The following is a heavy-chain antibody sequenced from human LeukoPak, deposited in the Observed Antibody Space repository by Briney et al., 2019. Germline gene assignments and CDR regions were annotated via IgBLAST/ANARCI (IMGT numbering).Heavy chain of an antibody. CDR2: INHSGSP. CDR3: ARDNVVVLADGAWEYYYGMDV. D-gene: IGHD2-15*01. CDR1: GESHSRFY. V-gene: IGHV4-34*01. J-gene: IGHJ6*02. Sequence: SETLSLTCAVSGESHSRFYWSWIRQSPGRGLEWIGEINHSGSPNYNRSLKSRVTISLGTSKNQFSLRVPSVTAADTAVYYCARDNVVVLADGAWEYYYGMDVWGQGTTVTVSS.